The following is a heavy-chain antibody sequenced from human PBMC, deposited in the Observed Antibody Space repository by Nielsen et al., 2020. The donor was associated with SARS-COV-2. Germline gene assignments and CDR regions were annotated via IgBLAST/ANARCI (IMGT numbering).Heavy chain of an antibody. Sequence: ASVKVSCKASGYTFPSYGISWVRPPPGQGLEWMGWISAYNGHTNYAKKLLGRVTMTTDTSTSTAYMELRSLRSDDTAVYYCARDRHIVVVPAAPELNYYYYGMDVWGQGTTVTVSS. D-gene: IGHD2-2*01. CDR1: GYTFPSYG. V-gene: IGHV1-18*01. J-gene: IGHJ6*02. CDR2: ISAYNGHT. CDR3: ARDRHIVVVPAAPELNYYYYGMDV.